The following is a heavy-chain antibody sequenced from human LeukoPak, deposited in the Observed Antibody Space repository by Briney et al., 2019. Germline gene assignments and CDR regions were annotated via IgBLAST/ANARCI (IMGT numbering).Heavy chain of an antibody. Sequence: ASVKVSCKASRGTFSSYAISWVRQAPGQGLEWMGRIIPILGIANYAQKFQGRVTITADKSTSTAYMELSSLRSEDTAVYYCARQIEMATCFDYWGQGTLVTVSS. V-gene: IGHV1-69*04. D-gene: IGHD5-24*01. CDR2: IIPILGIA. CDR3: ARQIEMATCFDY. J-gene: IGHJ4*02. CDR1: RGTFSSYA.